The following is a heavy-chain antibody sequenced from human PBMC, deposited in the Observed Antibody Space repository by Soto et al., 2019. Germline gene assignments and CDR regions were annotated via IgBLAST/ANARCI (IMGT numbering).Heavy chain of an antibody. J-gene: IGHJ4*02. V-gene: IGHV1-8*01. Sequence: ASVKVSCKASGYTFSSLDINWVRQATGQGLEWMGWMSPNSGNTGFAEKFQGRVTMTRDTSISTAYMELSSLRSEDTAVYYCALFRGLIDPFDYWGQGTLVTVSS. CDR2: MSPNSGNT. CDR3: ALFRGLIDPFDY. CDR1: GYTFSSLD. D-gene: IGHD3-10*01.